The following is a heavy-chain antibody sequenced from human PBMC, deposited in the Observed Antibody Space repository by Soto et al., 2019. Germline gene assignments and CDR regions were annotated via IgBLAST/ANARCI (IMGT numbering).Heavy chain of an antibody. V-gene: IGHV4-31*03. D-gene: IGHD2-2*01. J-gene: IGHJ3*02. Sequence: QVQLQESGPGLVKPSQTLSLTCTVSGGSISSGGYYWSWIRQHPGKGLEWIGYIYYSGSTYYNPSLKSRVTISVDTSKNQFSLKLSSVTAADTAVYYCASVGYCSSTSCYAFDIWGQGTMVTVSS. CDR3: ASVGYCSSTSCYAFDI. CDR1: GGSISSGGYY. CDR2: IYYSGST.